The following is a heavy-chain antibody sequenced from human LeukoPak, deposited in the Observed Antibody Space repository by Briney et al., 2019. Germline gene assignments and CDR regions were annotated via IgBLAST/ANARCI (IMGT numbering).Heavy chain of an antibody. CDR3: ARDSQGNYYGSGSYAWFDP. D-gene: IGHD3-10*01. CDR1: GYTFTSYG. CDR2: ISAYNGNT. J-gene: IGHJ5*02. V-gene: IGHV1-18*01. Sequence: ASVKVSCKASGYTFTSYGISWVRQAPGQGLEWMGWISAYNGNTNYAQKLQGRVTMTTDTSTSTAYMELRSLRSDDTAVYYCARDSQGNYYGSGSYAWFDPWGQGTLVTVSS.